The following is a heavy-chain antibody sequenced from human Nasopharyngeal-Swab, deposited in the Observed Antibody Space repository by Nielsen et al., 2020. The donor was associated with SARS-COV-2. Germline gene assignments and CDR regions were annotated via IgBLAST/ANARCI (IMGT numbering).Heavy chain of an antibody. Sequence: SCVASGFTFSGYAMHWVRQAPAKGLEWVAVIPFDGSDKYYADPVRGRFTISRDNSKNTLYLQMNSLRPEDTAVYYCAKVFPYGSGSLSPAWDFHYWGQGTLVTVSS. CDR1: GFTFSGYA. J-gene: IGHJ4*02. CDR3: AKVFPYGSGSLSPAWDFHY. CDR2: IPFDGSDK. D-gene: IGHD3-10*01. V-gene: IGHV3-30*18.